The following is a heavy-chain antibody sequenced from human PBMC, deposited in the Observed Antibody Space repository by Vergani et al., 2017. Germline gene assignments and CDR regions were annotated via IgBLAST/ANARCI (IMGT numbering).Heavy chain of an antibody. CDR1: GWSFTSYH. Sequence: QVQLQQWGGGLLKPSETLSLTCVVYGWSFTSYHWTWIRQSPGEGLEWVGDIDHTGRPDYNPSRKIRLTMSVDKPRNQFSLALNSVTATDTAIYFCARVKTETNGHLYYYYYMDVWGQGTAVTVS. J-gene: IGHJ6*03. D-gene: IGHD2-8*01. V-gene: IGHV4-34*01. CDR2: IDHTGRP. CDR3: ARVKTETNGHLYYYYYMDV.